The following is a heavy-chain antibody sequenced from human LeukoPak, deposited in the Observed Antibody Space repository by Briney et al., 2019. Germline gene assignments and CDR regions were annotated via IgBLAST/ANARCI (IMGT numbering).Heavy chain of an antibody. CDR2: IYTSGST. J-gene: IGHJ4*02. CDR3: ARLYYGSGSYYRY. V-gene: IGHV4-61*02. D-gene: IGHD3-10*01. CDR1: GGSISSGSYY. Sequence: SETLSLTCTVSGGSISSGSYYWSWIRQPAGKGLEWIGRIYTSGSTNYNPSLKSRVTISVDTSKNQFSLKLSSVTAADTAVYYCARLYYGSGSYYRYWGQGTLVTVSS.